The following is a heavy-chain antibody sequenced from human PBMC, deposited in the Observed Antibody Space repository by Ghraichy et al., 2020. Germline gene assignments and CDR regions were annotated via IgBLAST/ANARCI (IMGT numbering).Heavy chain of an antibody. Sequence: GGSLRLSCAASGFTFSSYAMHWVRQAPGKGLEWVAVISYDGSNKYYADSVKGRFTISRDNSKNRLYLQMNSLRAVDTAVYYCARAVTPELHMDVWGQGTTVTVSS. D-gene: IGHD1-14*01. CDR1: GFTFSSYA. CDR3: ARAVTPELHMDV. V-gene: IGHV3-30-3*01. J-gene: IGHJ6*02. CDR2: ISYDGSNK.